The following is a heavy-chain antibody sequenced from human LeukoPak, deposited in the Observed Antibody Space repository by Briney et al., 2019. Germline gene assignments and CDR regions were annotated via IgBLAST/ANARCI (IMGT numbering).Heavy chain of an antibody. J-gene: IGHJ4*02. V-gene: IGHV3-15*01. Sequence: GGSLRLSCAASGFTFSNAWMSWVRQAPGKGLEWVGRIKSKTDGGTTDYAAPVKGRFTISRDDSKNMVYLQMNSLKTEDTAIYYCTRSVAAAGYWGQGTLVTVSS. D-gene: IGHD6-13*01. CDR3: TRSVAAAGY. CDR1: GFTFSNAW. CDR2: IKSKTDGGTT.